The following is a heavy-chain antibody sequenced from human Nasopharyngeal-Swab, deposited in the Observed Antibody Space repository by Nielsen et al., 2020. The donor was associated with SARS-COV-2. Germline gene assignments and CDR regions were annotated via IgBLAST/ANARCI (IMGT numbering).Heavy chain of an antibody. CDR3: ATPWERSAY. Sequence: WIRQPPGKGLEWIGSIYYSGSTYYNPSLKSRVPISVDTSKNHFSLKLSSVTAADTAVYYCATPWERSAYWGQGTLVTVSS. J-gene: IGHJ4*02. CDR2: IYYSGST. D-gene: IGHD1-26*01. V-gene: IGHV4-39*01.